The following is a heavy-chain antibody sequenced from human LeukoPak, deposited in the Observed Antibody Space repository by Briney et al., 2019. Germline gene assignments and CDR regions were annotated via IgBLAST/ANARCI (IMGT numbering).Heavy chain of an antibody. Sequence: SETLSLICTVSGGSISSSSYYWGWLRQPPGKGLEWIGSIYYSGSTYYNPSLKSRVTISVDTSKNQFSLKLSSVTAADTAVYYCARQLHYYDSSGYYDYWGQGTLVTVSS. CDR3: ARQLHYYDSSGYYDY. D-gene: IGHD3-22*01. CDR1: GGSISSSSYY. CDR2: IYYSGST. J-gene: IGHJ4*02. V-gene: IGHV4-39*01.